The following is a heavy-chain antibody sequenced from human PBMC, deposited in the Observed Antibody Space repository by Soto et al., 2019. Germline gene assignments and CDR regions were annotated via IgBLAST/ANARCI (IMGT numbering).Heavy chain of an antibody. D-gene: IGHD3-10*01. CDR3: AREGLFRAVFYY. CDR2: IYHSGST. J-gene: IGHJ4*02. V-gene: IGHV4-31*03. CDR1: GGSITSGGYF. Sequence: QVQLQESGPRLVKPSHTLSLTCTVSGGSITSGGYFWSWIRQHPGKGLEWIGNIYHSGSTYYKPSNKRRLTTSLETSKSQFSLKLSSVTDADTAVYCCAREGLFRAVFYYWGQGTLVTFSS.